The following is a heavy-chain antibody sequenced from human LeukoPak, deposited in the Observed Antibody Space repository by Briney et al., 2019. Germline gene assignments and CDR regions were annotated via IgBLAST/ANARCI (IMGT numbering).Heavy chain of an antibody. V-gene: IGHV3-7*01. D-gene: IGHD2-2*02. CDR1: GFSVSAYW. Sequence: PGGSLRLSCAASGFSVSAYWMSWVRQAPGKGLEWVANINEAGSEKPYVDSVKGRFTISRDNAKNSLYLEMNSLRAEDTAVYYCASLEYLRVVVPAAIRDYWGQGTLVTVSS. CDR2: INEAGSEK. CDR3: ASLEYLRVVVPAAIRDY. J-gene: IGHJ4*02.